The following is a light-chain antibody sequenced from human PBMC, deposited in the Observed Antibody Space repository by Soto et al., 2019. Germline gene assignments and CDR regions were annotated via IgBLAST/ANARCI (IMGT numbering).Light chain of an antibody. Sequence: IRMTQSPSSFSASTGDRVTITCRASQDISSYLAWYQQKVGKAPKLLIYAAATLQRGAPSRFSGSGSGTEFTLTISRLQSEDFATYYCQQYFSYPYTFGQGTKLEI. CDR3: QQYFSYPYT. J-gene: IGKJ2*01. CDR2: AAA. CDR1: QDISSY. V-gene: IGKV1-8*01.